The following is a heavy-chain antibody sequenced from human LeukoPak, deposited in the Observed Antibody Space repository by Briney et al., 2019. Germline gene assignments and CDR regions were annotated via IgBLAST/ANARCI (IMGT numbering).Heavy chain of an antibody. V-gene: IGHV1-8*01. CDR3: ARDYTAMVLEFDY. CDR2: MNPNSGNT. D-gene: IGHD5-18*01. Sequence: ASVKVSCKASGYTFTSYDINWVRQATGQGLEWMGWMNPNSGNTGYAQKFQGRVTMTRNTSISTAYMELRSLRSDDTAVYYCARDYTAMVLEFDYWGQGTLVTVSS. CDR1: GYTFTSYD. J-gene: IGHJ4*02.